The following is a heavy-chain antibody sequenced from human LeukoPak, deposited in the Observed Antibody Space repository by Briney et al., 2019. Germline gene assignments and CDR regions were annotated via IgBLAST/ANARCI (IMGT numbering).Heavy chain of an antibody. Sequence: GESLKISCKGSGYNFTGYWIGWVRRMPGKGLEWMGIIYPGDSHPRYSPSFQGHVTISADKSVTTAYLQWSSLKASDTAIYYCARRVNYYDSSGYYYQGAFDIWGQGTMVTVSS. J-gene: IGHJ3*02. CDR2: IYPGDSHP. CDR1: GYNFTGYW. V-gene: IGHV5-51*01. D-gene: IGHD3-22*01. CDR3: ARRVNYYDSSGYYYQGAFDI.